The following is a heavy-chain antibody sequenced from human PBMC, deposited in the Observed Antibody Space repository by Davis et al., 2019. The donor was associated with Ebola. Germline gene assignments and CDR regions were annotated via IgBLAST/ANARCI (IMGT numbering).Heavy chain of an antibody. V-gene: IGHV3-23*01. J-gene: IGHJ6*03. D-gene: IGHD2-2*01. CDR1: GFTFATCA. CDR3: ARVLSGTSYNFMDV. Sequence: PGGSLRLSCAASGFTFATCAMSWVRQAPGKGLKWVSAISASGGTTSYPDPVKGRFTISRDNAKNSLCLQMNSLRAEDTAVYYCARVLSGTSYNFMDVWGKGTTVTVSS. CDR2: ISASGGTT.